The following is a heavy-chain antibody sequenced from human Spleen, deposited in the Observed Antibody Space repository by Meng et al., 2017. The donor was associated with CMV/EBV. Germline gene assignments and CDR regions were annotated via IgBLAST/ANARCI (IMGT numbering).Heavy chain of an antibody. CDR1: GFNFSRNA. D-gene: IGHD3-3*01. CDR2: ISGSGGKT. Sequence: GGSLRLSCAASGFNFSRNAMSWVRQAPGKSLEWVSAISGSGGKTDYAGSVKGRFTISRDHSKNTLYLQMNSLSVEDTAVYYCANHHVRPGVIIIPVSPAFDFWGQGTMVTVSS. CDR3: ANHHVRPGVIIIPVSPAFDF. V-gene: IGHV3-23*01. J-gene: IGHJ3*01.